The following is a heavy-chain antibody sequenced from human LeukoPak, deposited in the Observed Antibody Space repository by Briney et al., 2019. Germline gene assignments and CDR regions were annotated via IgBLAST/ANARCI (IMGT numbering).Heavy chain of an antibody. D-gene: IGHD1-26*01. J-gene: IGHJ6*03. Sequence: SVKVSCKASGGTFSSYAISWVRQAPGQGLEWMGRIIPIFGTANYAQKFQGRVTITTDESTSTAYMELSSLRSEDTAVYYCARDQHSGSYYFYYYYMDVWGKGTTVTVSS. CDR3: ARDQHSGSYYFYYYYMDV. CDR2: IIPIFGTA. V-gene: IGHV1-69*05. CDR1: GGTFSSYA.